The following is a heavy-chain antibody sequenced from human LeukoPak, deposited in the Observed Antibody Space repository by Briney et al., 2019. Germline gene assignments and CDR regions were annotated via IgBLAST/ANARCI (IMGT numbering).Heavy chain of an antibody. CDR2: ISYDGSNK. D-gene: IGHD3-10*01. Sequence: GGSLRLSCAASGFTFSSYGMHWVRQASGKGLEWVAVISYDGSNKYYADSVKGRFTISRDNSKNTLYLQMNSLRAEDTAVYYCAKHTGGWYYYGMDVWGKGTTVTVSS. J-gene: IGHJ6*04. CDR3: AKHTGGWYYYGMDV. V-gene: IGHV3-30*18. CDR1: GFTFSSYG.